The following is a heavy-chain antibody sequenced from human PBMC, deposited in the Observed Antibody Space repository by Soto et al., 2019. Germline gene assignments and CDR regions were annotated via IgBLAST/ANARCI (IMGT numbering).Heavy chain of an antibody. J-gene: IGHJ6*02. V-gene: IGHV3-74*01. CDR2: INSDGSST. CDR3: VRFRYCSSSSCYDYYYYGMDV. D-gene: IGHD2-2*01. Sequence: GGSLRLSCAASGFTFSSYWMHWVRQAPGKGLVWVSLINSDGSSTSYADSVKGRFTISTDNAKNSLYLQMNSLRAEDTAVSYCVRFRYCSSSSCYDYYYYGMDVWGQGTTVTVSS. CDR1: GFTFSSYW.